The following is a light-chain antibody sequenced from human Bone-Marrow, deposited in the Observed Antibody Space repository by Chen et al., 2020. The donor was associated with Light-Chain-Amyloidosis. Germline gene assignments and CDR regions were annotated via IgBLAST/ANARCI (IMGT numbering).Light chain of an antibody. CDR2: EVS. CDR3: CSYAGSSSWV. J-gene: IGLJ3*02. Sequence: SALTQPPSVSGSPGQPFPISCTGTSSDVGSYNLVSWYQQHPGKAPKLMIYEVSKRPSGVSNRFSGSKSGNTASLTISGLQAEDEADYYCCSYAGSSSWVFGGGTKLTVL. CDR1: SSDVGSYNL. V-gene: IGLV2-23*02.